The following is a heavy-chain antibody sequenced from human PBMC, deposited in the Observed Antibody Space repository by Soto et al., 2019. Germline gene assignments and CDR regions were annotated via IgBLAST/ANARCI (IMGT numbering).Heavy chain of an antibody. CDR2: IWYDGSNK. J-gene: IGHJ6*02. CDR1: GFTFSSYG. CDR3: ARDRRGGYYGMDV. V-gene: IGHV3-33*01. Sequence: QVQLVESGGGVVQPGRSLRLSCAASGFTFSSYGMHWVRQAPGKGLEWVAVIWYDGSNKYYADSVKGRFTISRDNSKNTLYLQMNSLRAEDTAVYYCARDRRGGYYGMDVWGQGTTVTVSS. D-gene: IGHD3-10*01.